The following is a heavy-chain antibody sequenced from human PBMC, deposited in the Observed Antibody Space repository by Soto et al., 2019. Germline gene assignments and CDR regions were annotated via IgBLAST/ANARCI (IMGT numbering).Heavy chain of an antibody. Sequence: QIQMVQSGAEVKQSGASVKISCKTSGYTFSSYSINWVRQAPGQGLEWMAWISTYSDTTHCAERVQGRVTVTLDKSARTAFMEMRGLTSDDTAVYFCARDNGYYDLWGQGTLVTVSS. CDR2: ISTYSDTT. V-gene: IGHV1-18*04. J-gene: IGHJ4*02. CDR3: ARDNGYYDL. CDR1: GYTFSSYS.